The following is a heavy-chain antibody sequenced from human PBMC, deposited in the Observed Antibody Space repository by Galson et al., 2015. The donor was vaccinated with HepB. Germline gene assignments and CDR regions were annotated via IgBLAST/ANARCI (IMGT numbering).Heavy chain of an antibody. J-gene: IGHJ4*02. CDR2: IYYSGST. D-gene: IGHD1-14*01. V-gene: IGHV4-39*07. CDR1: GGSISRSSYY. Sequence: ETLSLTCTVSGGSISRSSYYWSWIRQPPGKRLEWIGNIYYSGSTYYNPSHKSRVTISVDTSKNQISLKLNSVTAADTAVYYCARDRDPGMGDYWGQGTLVTVSS. CDR3: ARDRDPGMGDY.